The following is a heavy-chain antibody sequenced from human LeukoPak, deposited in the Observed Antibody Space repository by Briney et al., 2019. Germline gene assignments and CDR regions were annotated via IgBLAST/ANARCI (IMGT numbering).Heavy chain of an antibody. Sequence: SETLSLTCTVSGGSISSSSYYWGWIRQPPGKGLEWIGSIYYSGSTYYNPSLKSRVTISVDTSKNQFSLKLSSVTAADTAVYYCAGDVLRYFDWLPQRLDYWGQGTLVTVSS. J-gene: IGHJ4*02. V-gene: IGHV4-39*01. CDR3: AGDVLRYFDWLPQRLDY. CDR1: GGSISSSSYY. CDR2: IYYSGST. D-gene: IGHD3-9*01.